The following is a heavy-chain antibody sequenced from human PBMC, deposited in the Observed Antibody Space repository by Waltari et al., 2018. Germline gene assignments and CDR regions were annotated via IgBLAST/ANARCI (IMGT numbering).Heavy chain of an antibody. D-gene: IGHD6-19*01. Sequence: QVQLQESGPGLVKPSGTLSLTCAVSGGSISSSNWWSWVRQPPGKGLEWIGEIYHSGSTNYNPSPKSRVTISVDKSKNQFSLKLSSVTAADTAVYYCARVEPSGWYHDAFDIWGQGTMVTVSS. V-gene: IGHV4-4*02. CDR3: ARVEPSGWYHDAFDI. CDR1: GGSISSSNW. CDR2: IYHSGST. J-gene: IGHJ3*02.